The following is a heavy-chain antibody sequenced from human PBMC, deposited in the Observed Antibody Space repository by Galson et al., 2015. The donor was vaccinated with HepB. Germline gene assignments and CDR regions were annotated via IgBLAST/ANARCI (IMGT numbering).Heavy chain of an antibody. CDR3: ARGRTYSYGSYYHYYYMDV. Sequence: SLRLSCAASGFTFSTYWMSWVRQAPGKGLEWVANMKQDGSEKYYVDSLKGRFTISRDNAKNSLFLLQMNSLRAEDTAVYYCARGRTYSYGSYYHYYYMDVWGKRTTVTVSS. CDR1: GFTFSTYW. D-gene: IGHD5-18*01. V-gene: IGHV3-7*01. CDR2: MKQDGSEK. J-gene: IGHJ6*03.